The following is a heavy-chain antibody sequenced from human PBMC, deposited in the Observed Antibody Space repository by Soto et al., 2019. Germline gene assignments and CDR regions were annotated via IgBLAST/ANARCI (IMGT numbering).Heavy chain of an antibody. CDR1: GGSISSGGYS. D-gene: IGHD6-6*01. CDR2: IYHSGST. V-gene: IGHV4-30-2*01. J-gene: IGHJ4*02. CDR3: AGGIAARPLGY. Sequence: QLQLQESGSGLVKPSQTLSLTCAVSGGSISSGGYSWSWIRQPPGKGLEWIGYIYHSGSTYYNPTLQSRVPISVDRSKNQFSLKLSSVTAADTAVYYCAGGIAARPLGYWGQGTLVTVSS.